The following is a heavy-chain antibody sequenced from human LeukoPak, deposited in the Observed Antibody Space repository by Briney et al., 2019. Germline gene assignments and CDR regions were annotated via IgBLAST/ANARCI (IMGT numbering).Heavy chain of an antibody. CDR2: IWYDGSQR. Sequence: GGSLRLSCAASGFTFRNHAINWVRQAPGKGLERLAVIWYDGSQRYYADSVKGRFTISRDNSRDTAYLQMNSLRVEDTAVYFCARDARRTFDIWGQGTMVTVSS. V-gene: IGHV3-33*01. CDR1: GFTFRNHA. J-gene: IGHJ3*02. CDR3: ARDARRTFDI.